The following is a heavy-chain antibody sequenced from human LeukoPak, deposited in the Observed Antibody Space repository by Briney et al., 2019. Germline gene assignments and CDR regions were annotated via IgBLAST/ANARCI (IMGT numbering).Heavy chain of an antibody. V-gene: IGHV3-15*01. J-gene: IGHJ4*02. Sequence: GGSLRLSCAASGFTFSNAWMSWVRQAPGRGLEWVGRIKSKTDGGTTDYAAPVKGRFTISRDDSKNTLYLQMNSLKTEDTAVYYCTTSPTVTTLVFDYWGQGTLVTVSS. CDR1: GFTFSNAW. D-gene: IGHD4-17*01. CDR3: TTSPTVTTLVFDY. CDR2: IKSKTDGGTT.